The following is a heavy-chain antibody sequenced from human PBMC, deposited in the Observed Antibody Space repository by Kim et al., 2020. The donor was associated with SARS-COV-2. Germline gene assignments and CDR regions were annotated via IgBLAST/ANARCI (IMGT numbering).Heavy chain of an antibody. CDR3: ARLLEWLDY. J-gene: IGHJ4*02. CDR2: STI. Sequence: STIYYADSVKGRFTISRDNAKNSLYLQMNSLRDEDTAVYYCARLLEWLDYWGQGTLVTVSS. V-gene: IGHV3-48*02. D-gene: IGHD3-3*01.